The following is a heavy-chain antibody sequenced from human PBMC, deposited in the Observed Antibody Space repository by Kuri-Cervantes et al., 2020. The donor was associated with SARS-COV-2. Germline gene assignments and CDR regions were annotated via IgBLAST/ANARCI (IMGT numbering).Heavy chain of an antibody. Sequence: SGPTLVKPTETLTLTCTVSGFSLSNARMGVSWIRQPPGKALEWLAHIFSNDEKSYSTSLKSRLTISKDTSKSQVVLTMTNMDPVDTATYYCARTGPYYDFWSGYYEKYNWFDPWGQGTLVTVSS. CDR1: GFSLSNARMG. D-gene: IGHD3-3*01. V-gene: IGHV2-26*01. CDR2: IFSNDEK. CDR3: ARTGPYYDFWSGYYEKYNWFDP. J-gene: IGHJ5*02.